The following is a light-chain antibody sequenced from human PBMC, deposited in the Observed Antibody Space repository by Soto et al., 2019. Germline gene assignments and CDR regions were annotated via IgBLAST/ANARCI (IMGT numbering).Light chain of an antibody. V-gene: IGKV1-5*03. CDR3: QQYSRLGS. J-gene: IGKJ1*01. CDR2: GAS. CDR1: ESISTW. Sequence: DIQMTQSPSSLSASVGDRVTITCRASESISTWLAWYQQKPGKAPKLLIYGASSLESGVPPRFSGDGSGTEFTLTISSLQRDDFGIYYCQQYSRLGSFGQGTRWIS.